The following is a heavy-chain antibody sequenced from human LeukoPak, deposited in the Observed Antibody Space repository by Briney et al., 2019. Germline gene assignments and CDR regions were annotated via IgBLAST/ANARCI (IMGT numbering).Heavy chain of an antibody. CDR1: GYTFTSYG. CDR3: AKLVDAEYYFDY. Sequence: ASVKVSCKASGYTFTSYGISWVRQAPGQGLEWMGWISAYNGNTNYAQKLQGRVTMTTDTSTSTAYMELRSLRAEDTAVYYCAKLVDAEYYFDYWGQGTLVTVSS. CDR2: ISAYNGNT. D-gene: IGHD2/OR15-2a*01. J-gene: IGHJ4*02. V-gene: IGHV1-18*04.